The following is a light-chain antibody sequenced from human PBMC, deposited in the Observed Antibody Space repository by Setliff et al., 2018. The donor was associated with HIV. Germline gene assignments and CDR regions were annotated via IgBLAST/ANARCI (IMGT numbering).Light chain of an antibody. Sequence: QSALTQPASVSGPPGQSITISCTGTTSDIGAFNYVSWYQQHPGKAPKLMIYEVSNRPSGVSNRFSGSKSGNTASLTISGLQAEDEADYYCSSYTSSSTLHVFGTGTKVTVL. V-gene: IGLV2-14*01. CDR1: TSDIGAFNY. CDR3: SSYTSSSTLHV. CDR2: EVS. J-gene: IGLJ1*01.